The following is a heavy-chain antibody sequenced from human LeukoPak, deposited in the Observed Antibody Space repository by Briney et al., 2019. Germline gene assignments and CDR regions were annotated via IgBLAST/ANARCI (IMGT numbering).Heavy chain of an antibody. D-gene: IGHD4-11*01. CDR2: ISSSGSTI. Sequence: GGSLRLSCAASGFTFSDYYMSWIRQAPGKGLEWVSHISSSGSTIYYADSVEGRFTISRDNAKNSLYLQMNSLRAEDTAVYYCARVNYARYYYGMDVWGQGTTVTVSS. CDR1: GFTFSDYY. CDR3: ARVNYARYYYGMDV. V-gene: IGHV3-11*01. J-gene: IGHJ6*02.